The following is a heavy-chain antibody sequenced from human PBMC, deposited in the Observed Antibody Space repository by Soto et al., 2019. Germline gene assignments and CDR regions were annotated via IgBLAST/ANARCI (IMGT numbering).Heavy chain of an antibody. V-gene: IGHV3-7*01. Sequence: EAQLVESGGGVVQPGGSLRLSCAGSGFTFSSYWMSWVRQAPGKGLDWVANIKQDGSEKYYVDSVKGRFTISRDNAKNSLYLQRNSLRGEDTAVYYCARGPRWQDDGFDIWGQGTMVTVSS. CDR1: GFTFSSYW. CDR2: IKQDGSEK. J-gene: IGHJ3*02. CDR3: ARGPRWQDDGFDI.